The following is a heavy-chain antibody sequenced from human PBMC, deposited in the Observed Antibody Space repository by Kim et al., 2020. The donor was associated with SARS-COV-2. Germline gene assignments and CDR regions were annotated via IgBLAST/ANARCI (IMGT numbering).Heavy chain of an antibody. J-gene: IGHJ6*02. CDR3: ARVSESYSRFWSGSDYYGMDV. D-gene: IGHD6-13*01. Sequence: SETLSLTCTVSGGSISSYYWSWIRQPPGKGLEWIGYIYYSGSTNYNPSLKSRVTISVDTSNNQFSLKLSSVTAADTAVYYCARVSESYSRFWSGSDYYGMDVWGQGTTVTVSS. CDR1: GGSISSYY. V-gene: IGHV4-59*13. CDR2: IYYSGST.